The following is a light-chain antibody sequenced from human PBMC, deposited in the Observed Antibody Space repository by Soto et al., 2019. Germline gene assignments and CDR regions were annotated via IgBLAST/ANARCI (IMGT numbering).Light chain of an antibody. CDR2: DVS. V-gene: IGLV2-14*01. CDR3: SSYTSRTTLVV. J-gene: IGLJ2*01. Sequence: QSVLTQPASVSGSPGQSITISCTGTSSDVGAYNFVSWYQQHPGKAPKLMIYDVSDRPSGVSNRFSGSKSGNTASLTISGLQAEDEAEYYCSSYTSRTTLVVFGGGTKLTVL. CDR1: SSDVGAYNF.